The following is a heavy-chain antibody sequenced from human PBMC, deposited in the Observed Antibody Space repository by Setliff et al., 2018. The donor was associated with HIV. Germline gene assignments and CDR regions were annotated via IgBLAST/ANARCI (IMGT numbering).Heavy chain of an antibody. D-gene: IGHD2-15*01. V-gene: IGHV4-39*07. Sequence: SETLSLTCNVSGGSISTNRDHWGWIRQPPGKGLEWIGSIYYSGSTYYNPSLKSRVTISVDTSKNQFSLKLSSVTAADTAVYYCARAHAPIVVVVAATVGWFDAWGQGTLVTVSS. CDR3: ARAHAPIVVVVAATVGWFDA. CDR1: GGSISTNRDH. J-gene: IGHJ5*02. CDR2: IYYSGST.